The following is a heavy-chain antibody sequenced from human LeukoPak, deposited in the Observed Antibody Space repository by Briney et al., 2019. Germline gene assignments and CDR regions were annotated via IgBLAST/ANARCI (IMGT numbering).Heavy chain of an antibody. CDR3: ARDRYYYDSSGYPFDY. D-gene: IGHD3-22*01. CDR1: GGSISSYY. CDR2: IYYSGST. J-gene: IGHJ4*02. Sequence: SETLSLTCTVSGGSISSYYWSWIRQPPGKGLEWIGYIYYSGSTNYNPSLKSRVTISVDTSKNQFSLKLSSVTAADTAVYYCARDRYYYDSSGYPFDYWGQGTLVTVSS. V-gene: IGHV4-59*12.